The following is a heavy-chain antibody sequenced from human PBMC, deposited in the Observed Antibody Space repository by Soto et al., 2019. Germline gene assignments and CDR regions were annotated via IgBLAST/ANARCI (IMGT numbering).Heavy chain of an antibody. CDR1: GLSITDSAMG. J-gene: IGHJ5*02. CDR2: IDSSGEK. CDR3: ARRHLAVAVSPWFDP. D-gene: IGHD6-19*01. V-gene: IGHV2-26*01. Sequence: QVTLKESGPVLVKPTETLTLRCTVSGLSITDSAMGVRWIRQPPGQPLEWLAHIDSSGEKAYRTFLKSRLAISKDNSKSQIVLTMTNMDPADTATYYCARRHLAVAVSPWFDPCGQGIPVTVSS.